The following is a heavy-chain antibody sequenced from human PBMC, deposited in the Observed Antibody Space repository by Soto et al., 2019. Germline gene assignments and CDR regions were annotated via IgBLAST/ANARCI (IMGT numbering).Heavy chain of an antibody. CDR2: MNPNSANT. CDR1: GYAFGDYD. CDR3: GRMATFGTLNWFDP. D-gene: IGHD1-1*01. V-gene: IGHV1-8*01. J-gene: IGHJ5*02. Sequence: QVQLVQSGAEVQRPGASVKVSCRASGYAFGDYDISWVRQAPGQGLEWMGWMNPNSANTGYAQKFRGLVAMTRAMSISTAYMELSRLRPENTAIFYCGRMATFGTLNWFDPWGQGALVTVSS.